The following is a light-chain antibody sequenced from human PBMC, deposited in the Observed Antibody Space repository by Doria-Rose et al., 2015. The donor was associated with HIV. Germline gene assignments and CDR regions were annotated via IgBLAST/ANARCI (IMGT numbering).Light chain of an antibody. CDR2: WAS. J-gene: IGKJ3*01. CDR3: QQYYDTPS. V-gene: IGKV4-1*01. Sequence: DIRLTQSPESLGMSLGERATLNCKSNQSLLYTSKNYLAWYQQEPGQPPKLLIYWASTRQSGVPVRFSGSGSGADFTLTISSLEAEDVAVYYCQQYYDTPSFGPGTTVDIK. CDR1: QSLLYTSKNY.